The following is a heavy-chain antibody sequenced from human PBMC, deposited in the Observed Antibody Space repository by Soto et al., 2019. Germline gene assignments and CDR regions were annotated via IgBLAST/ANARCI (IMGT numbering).Heavy chain of an antibody. D-gene: IGHD3-22*01. CDR2: MYNTGST. V-gene: IGHV4-59*12. CDR1: GGSISSAY. J-gene: IGHJ3*02. Sequence: SETLSLTCTVSGGSISSAYWSWIRQPPGKGLEWIGYMYNTGSTVYNPSFKSRVTISVDTSKNQFSLKLSSVTAADTAVYYCARDTYGDYYDSSGLDIWGQGTMVTVSS. CDR3: ARDTYGDYYDSSGLDI.